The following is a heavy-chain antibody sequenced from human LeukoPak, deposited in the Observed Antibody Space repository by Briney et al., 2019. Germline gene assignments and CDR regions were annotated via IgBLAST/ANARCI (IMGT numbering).Heavy chain of an antibody. CDR3: ARGSSGWYWKYFDY. V-gene: IGHV4-34*01. CDR2: INHSGST. D-gene: IGHD6-19*01. Sequence: SETLPLTCAVYGGSFSGYYWSWIRQPPGKGLEWIGEINHSGSTNYNPSLKSRVTISVDTSKNQFSLKLSSVTAADTAVYYCARGSSGWYWKYFDYWGQGTLVTVSS. CDR1: GGSFSGYY. J-gene: IGHJ4*02.